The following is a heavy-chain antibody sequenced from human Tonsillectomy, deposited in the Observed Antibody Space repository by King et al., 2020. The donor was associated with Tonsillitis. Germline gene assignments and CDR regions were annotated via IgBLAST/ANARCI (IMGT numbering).Heavy chain of an antibody. CDR2: IYYSGST. Sequence: QLQESGPGLVKPSQTLSLTCTVSGGSISSGDYYWSWIRQPPGKGLEWIGYIYYSGSTYYNPSLKSRVTISVDTSKNQFSLKLSSVTAADTAVYYCARDTPSSYSADYDYVWGSYRYTNRFDPWGQGTLVTVSS. D-gene: IGHD3-16*02. CDR1: GGSISSGDYY. J-gene: IGHJ5*02. V-gene: IGHV4-30-4*01. CDR3: ARDTPSSYSADYDYVWGSYRYTNRFDP.